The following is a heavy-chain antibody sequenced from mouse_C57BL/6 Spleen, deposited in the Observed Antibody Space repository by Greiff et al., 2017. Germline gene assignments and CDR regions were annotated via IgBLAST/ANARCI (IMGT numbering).Heavy chain of an antibody. CDR3: NREEYYDGSDWYFDV. Sequence: VQLQQSGPELVKPGASVKISCKASGYAFSSSWMNWVKQRPGKGLEWIGRIYPGDGDTNYNGKFKGKATLTADKSSSTAYMQLSSLTSEDSAVYVCNREEYYDGSDWYFDVWGTGTTVTVSS. D-gene: IGHD1-1*01. V-gene: IGHV1-82*01. CDR1: GYAFSSSW. J-gene: IGHJ1*03. CDR2: IYPGDGDT.